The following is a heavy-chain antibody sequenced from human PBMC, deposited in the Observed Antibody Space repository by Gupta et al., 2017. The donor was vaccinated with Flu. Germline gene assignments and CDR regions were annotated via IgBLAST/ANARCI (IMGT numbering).Heavy chain of an antibody. CDR1: GFTFNNFA. V-gene: IGHV3-23*01. J-gene: IGHJ4*02. CDR3: AKTFASYYFDY. Sequence: EVQLLESGGGLVQPGGSLRLSCTASGFTFNNFAMRWVRQAPGKGLEWVSAISGSGGGTYYADSVKGRFTISRDKSKNTLYLQMNSLRVEDTAMYYCAKTFASYYFDYWGQGTLVTVSS. CDR2: ISGSGGGT.